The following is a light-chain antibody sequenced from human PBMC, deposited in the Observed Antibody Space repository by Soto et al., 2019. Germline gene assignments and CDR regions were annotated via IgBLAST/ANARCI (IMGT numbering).Light chain of an antibody. Sequence: EIVLTQSPGTLSLSPGERATLSCRASQSVSSNYLAWYQQKPGQAPRLLIYGASSRSTGIPDRFSGSGSGTDFTLTSSRLEPEDFAVYHCQHYGRSAYTFGQGTTLEIK. CDR1: QSVSSNY. CDR3: QHYGRSAYT. CDR2: GAS. V-gene: IGKV3-20*01. J-gene: IGKJ2*01.